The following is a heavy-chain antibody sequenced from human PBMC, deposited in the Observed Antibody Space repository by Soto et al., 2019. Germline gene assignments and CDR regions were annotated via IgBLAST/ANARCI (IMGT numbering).Heavy chain of an antibody. D-gene: IGHD6-6*01. CDR3: AGVSYSSSDYYYYGMDV. Sequence: ASVKVSCKASGGTFSSYAISWVRQAPGQGLEWMGGIIPIFGTANYAQKFQGRVTITADESTSTAYMELSSLRSEDMAVYYCAGVSYSSSDYYYYGMDVWGQGTTVTVSS. V-gene: IGHV1-69*13. J-gene: IGHJ6*02. CDR1: GGTFSSYA. CDR2: IIPIFGTA.